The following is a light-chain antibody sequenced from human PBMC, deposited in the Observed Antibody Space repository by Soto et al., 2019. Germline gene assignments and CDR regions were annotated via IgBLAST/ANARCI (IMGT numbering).Light chain of an antibody. CDR2: DVS. CDR1: SSDVGSYNY. CDR3: SSYTTSGTLV. J-gene: IGLJ1*01. V-gene: IGLV2-14*03. Sequence: QSVLTQPASVSGSPGQSITMSCTGSSSDVGSYNYVSWYQQHPGKVPKLMIFDVSDWPSGISNRFSGSKSGNTASLTISGLQAEDEADYYCSSYTTSGTLVFGTGTKVTVL.